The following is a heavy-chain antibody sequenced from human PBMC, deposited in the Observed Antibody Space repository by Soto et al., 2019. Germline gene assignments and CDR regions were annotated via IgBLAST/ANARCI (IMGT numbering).Heavy chain of an antibody. J-gene: IGHJ6*02. CDR1: GFAFSSYA. CDR3: AKGILSATIGPYAMDV. CDR2: ISYDGNYI. Sequence: QVHLVESGGGVVQPGASLRLACEASGFAFSSYAMHWVRQAPGKGLEGGGVISYDGNYIYYADSVKGRFTISRDNSKNTLYVQVSSLRPEDTAVYYCAKGILSATIGPYAMDVWGQGTTVTVSS. D-gene: IGHD3-16*01. V-gene: IGHV3-30*18.